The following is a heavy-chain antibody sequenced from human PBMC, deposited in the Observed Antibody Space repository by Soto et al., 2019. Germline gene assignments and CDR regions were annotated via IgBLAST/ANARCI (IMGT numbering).Heavy chain of an antibody. Sequence: QVQLVQSGAEVKKPGSSVKVSCKASGGTFSSYAISWVRQAPGQGLEWMGGTFPIFGTANYAQKFQGRVTIFADKSTSTAYMELSSLRSEDTAVYYCATVDISTWIDGMDVWGQGTTVTVSS. D-gene: IGHD6-13*01. CDR2: TFPIFGTA. CDR3: ATVDISTWIDGMDV. J-gene: IGHJ6*02. V-gene: IGHV1-69*06. CDR1: GGTFSSYA.